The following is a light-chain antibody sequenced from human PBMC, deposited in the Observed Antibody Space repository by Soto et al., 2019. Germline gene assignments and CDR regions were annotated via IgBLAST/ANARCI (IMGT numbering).Light chain of an antibody. V-gene: IGKV3-15*01. CDR2: GAS. CDR1: QSVSSN. J-gene: IGKJ1*01. CDR3: QQYNNWPLT. Sequence: EIVMTQSPATLSVSPGERATLSCRASQSVSSNLAWYQQKPGQAPRLLIYGASARATDIPARFSGSGSGTEFTLTISSLQSEDFAVYYCQQYNNWPLTFGQGTKVEIK.